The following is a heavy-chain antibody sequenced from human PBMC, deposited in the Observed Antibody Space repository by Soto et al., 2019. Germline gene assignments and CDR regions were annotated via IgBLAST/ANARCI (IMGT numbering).Heavy chain of an antibody. D-gene: IGHD6-19*01. CDR1: GFSLSNGKVG. CDR3: ARILFGRSVAGGYFYMDV. CDR2: IFSNDGK. V-gene: IGHV2-26*02. Sequence: HVTLKESGPVLVKPTETLTLTCTVSGFSLSNGKVGVSWIRQPPGKALEWLAHIFSNDGKSYRTSLKSRLTISEDTSKSQVVLTMTNVDPVDTATYYCARILFGRSVAGGYFYMDVWGKGTTVTVYS. J-gene: IGHJ6*03.